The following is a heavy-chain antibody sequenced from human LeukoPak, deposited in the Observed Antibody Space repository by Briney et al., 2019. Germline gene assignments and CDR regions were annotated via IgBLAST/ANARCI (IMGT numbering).Heavy chain of an antibody. Sequence: GGSLRLSCAASGFTFSSYAMHWVRQAPGKGLEWVAVISYDGSNKYYADSVKGRFTISRDNSKNTLYLQMNSLRAEDTAVYYCAKGFGGYGWSRDYYFDYWGQGTLVTVSS. V-gene: IGHV3-30-3*01. CDR3: AKGFGGYGWSRDYYFDY. CDR1: GFTFSSYA. J-gene: IGHJ4*02. D-gene: IGHD6-19*01. CDR2: ISYDGSNK.